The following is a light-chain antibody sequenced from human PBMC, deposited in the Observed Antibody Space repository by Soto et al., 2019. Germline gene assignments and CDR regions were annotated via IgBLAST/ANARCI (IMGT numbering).Light chain of an antibody. CDR1: SSNIGSNT. CDR3: AAWDDSLDGFV. CDR2: STN. Sequence: QLVLTQPPSASATPGQRVTVSCSGTSSNIGSNTVHWYQHLPGTAPRLIIYSTNKRPSGVPDRFSGSKSGTSASLAISGLQSEAEADYYCAAWDDSLDGFVFGTGTKLTVL. J-gene: IGLJ1*01. V-gene: IGLV1-44*01.